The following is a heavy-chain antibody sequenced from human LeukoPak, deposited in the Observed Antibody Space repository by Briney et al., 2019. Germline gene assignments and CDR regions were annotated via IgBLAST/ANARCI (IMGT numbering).Heavy chain of an antibody. D-gene: IGHD6-19*01. Sequence: PGGPLRLSCAASGFTFSSYSMNWVRQAPGKGLEWVSSISSSSSYIYYADSVKGRFTISRDNAKNSLYLQMNSLRAEDTAVYYCARDRPRGYSSGCSDYWGQGTLVTVSS. CDR1: GFTFSSYS. CDR2: ISSSSSYI. V-gene: IGHV3-21*01. J-gene: IGHJ4*02. CDR3: ARDRPRGYSSGCSDY.